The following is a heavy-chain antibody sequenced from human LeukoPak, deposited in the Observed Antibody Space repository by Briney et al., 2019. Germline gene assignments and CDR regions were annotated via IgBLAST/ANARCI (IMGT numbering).Heavy chain of an antibody. CDR3: ARMGARNAVRVVGSFRAFDI. D-gene: IGHD1-26*01. Sequence: PSETLSLTCTVSGGSISSDSYYWNWLRQPAGKGLEWIGRIYTSGSANYSPSLKSRVTISVDTSKNQFSLKLSSVTAADTAVYYCARMGARNAVRVVGSFRAFDIWGQGTMVTVSS. CDR2: IYTSGSA. CDR1: GGSISSDSYY. J-gene: IGHJ3*02. V-gene: IGHV4-61*02.